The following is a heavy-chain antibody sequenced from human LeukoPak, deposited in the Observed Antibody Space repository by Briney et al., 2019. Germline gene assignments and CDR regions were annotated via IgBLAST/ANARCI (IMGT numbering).Heavy chain of an antibody. D-gene: IGHD3-3*01. V-gene: IGHV4-59*01. CDR3: ASFAGFWSGYSIAY. CDR1: GGSISRYY. J-gene: IGHJ4*02. CDR2: IYYSGST. Sequence: SETLSLTCTVSGGSISRYYWSWIRQPPAKGLEWIGYIYYSGSTKHNPSLKSQVTISVDTSKNQFSLKLSSVTAADTAVYYCASFAGFWSGYSIAYWGQGTLVTVSS.